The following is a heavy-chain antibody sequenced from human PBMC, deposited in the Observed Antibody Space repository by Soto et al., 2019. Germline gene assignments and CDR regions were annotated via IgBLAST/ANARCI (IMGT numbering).Heavy chain of an antibody. D-gene: IGHD2-15*01. CDR1: GGSFSGYY. V-gene: IGHV4-34*01. Sequence: SETLSLTCAVYGGSFSGYYWSWIRQPPGKGLEWIGEINHSGSTNYNPSLKSRVTISVDTSKNQFSLKLSSVIAADTAVYYCAREGRYCSGGSLLRCAFDIWGQGTMVTVSS. CDR2: INHSGST. J-gene: IGHJ3*02. CDR3: AREGRYCSGGSLLRCAFDI.